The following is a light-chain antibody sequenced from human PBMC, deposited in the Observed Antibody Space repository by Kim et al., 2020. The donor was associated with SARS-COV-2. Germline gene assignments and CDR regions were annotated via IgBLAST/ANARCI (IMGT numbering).Light chain of an antibody. CDR3: QQYYTYPQT. Sequence: ASTGDRVTITCRASQDISTFLGWYQQKPGKAPKLLIYGASSLQSGVPSRFSGSGSGTDFTLTIRSLQSEDFATYFCQQYYTYPQTFGQGTKVDIK. CDR1: QDISTF. CDR2: GAS. J-gene: IGKJ1*01. V-gene: IGKV1-8*01.